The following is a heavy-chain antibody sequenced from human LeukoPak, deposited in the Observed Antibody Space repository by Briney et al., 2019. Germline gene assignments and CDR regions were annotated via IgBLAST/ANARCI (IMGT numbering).Heavy chain of an antibody. CDR1: GFTFDDYG. D-gene: IGHD3-3*01. CDR3: ARGIRFLEWLSGFDY. CDR2: INWNGGST. Sequence: PVGSLRLSCAASGFTFDDYGMSWVRQVPGKGLEWVSGINWNGGSTGYADSVKGRFTISRDNAKNSLYLQMDSLRVEDTALYYCARGIRFLEWLSGFDYWGQGTLVTVSS. J-gene: IGHJ4*02. V-gene: IGHV3-20*04.